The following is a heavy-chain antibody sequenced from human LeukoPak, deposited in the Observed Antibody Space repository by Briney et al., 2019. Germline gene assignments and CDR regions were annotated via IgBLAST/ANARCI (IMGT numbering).Heavy chain of an antibody. Sequence: GASVKVSCKASGYTFTSYDINWVRQATGQGLEWMGWMNPNSGNTGYAQKFQGRVTMTRNTSISTAYMELSSLRSEDTAVHYCARVWSSSWYYFDYWGQGTLVTVSS. J-gene: IGHJ4*02. CDR1: GYTFTSYD. D-gene: IGHD6-13*01. CDR3: ARVWSSSWYYFDY. V-gene: IGHV1-8*01. CDR2: MNPNSGNT.